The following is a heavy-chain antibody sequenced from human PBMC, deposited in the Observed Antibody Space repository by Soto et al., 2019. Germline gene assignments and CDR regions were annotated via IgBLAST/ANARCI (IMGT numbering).Heavy chain of an antibody. Sequence: EVQLGESGGGLVQPGVSLRLSCAASGFSFSSQWMYWFRQSPGKGPEWVSYINPDGSRIGYADAVKGRFTISRDNAKNTLYLQMHSLRVEDTAVYYCVKDIRWGRGTLVTVSS. CDR2: INPDGSRI. V-gene: IGHV3-74*01. J-gene: IGHJ4*02. CDR1: GFSFSSQW. CDR3: VKDIR.